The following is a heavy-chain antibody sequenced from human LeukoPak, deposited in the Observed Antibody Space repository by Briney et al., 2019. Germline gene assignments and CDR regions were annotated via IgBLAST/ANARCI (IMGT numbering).Heavy chain of an antibody. V-gene: IGHV3-21*01. CDR1: GFTSSSYS. D-gene: IGHD2-15*01. CDR3: SGGSIYYSYGMDV. J-gene: IGHJ6*02. CDR2: ISSSSSYI. Sequence: GGSLRLSCAASGFTSSSYSMNWVRQAPGKGLEWVSSISSSSSYIYYADSVKGRFTISRDNAKNSLYLQMNSLRAEDTAVYFCSGGSIYYSYGMDVWGQGTTVTVSS.